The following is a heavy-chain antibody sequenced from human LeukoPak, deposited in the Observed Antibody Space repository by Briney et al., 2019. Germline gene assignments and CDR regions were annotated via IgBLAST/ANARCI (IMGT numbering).Heavy chain of an antibody. D-gene: IGHD3-22*01. Sequence: PSGTLSLTCTVSGGSISSSSYYWGWIRQPPGKGLEWIGSIYYSGSTYYNPSLKSRVIISVDTSKNQFSLKLSSETAADTAVYYCARHSSMRSPITPWGQGTLVTVSS. CDR2: IYYSGST. CDR1: GGSISSSSYY. V-gene: IGHV4-39*01. CDR3: ARHSSMRSPITP. J-gene: IGHJ5*02.